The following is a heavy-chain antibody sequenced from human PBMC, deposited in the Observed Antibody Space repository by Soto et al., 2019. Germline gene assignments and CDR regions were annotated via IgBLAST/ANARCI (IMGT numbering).Heavy chain of an antibody. CDR2: ISGSGDST. Sequence: GGSLRLSCAASGFTFSSYAMSWVRQAPGKGLEWVSVISGSGDSTYYADSVKGRFTISRDNSKNTLYLQMNSLRAEDTAVYYCANRAYGSDFDYWGQGTLVTVSS. CDR1: GFTFSSYA. D-gene: IGHD3-10*01. V-gene: IGHV3-23*01. CDR3: ANRAYGSDFDY. J-gene: IGHJ4*02.